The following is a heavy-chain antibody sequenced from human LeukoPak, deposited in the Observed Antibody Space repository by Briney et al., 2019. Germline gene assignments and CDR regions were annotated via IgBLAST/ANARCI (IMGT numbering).Heavy chain of an antibody. CDR3: ARGRDYFPIDY. CDR2: TYSGGNT. CDR1: GFTVSSSH. Sequence: GGSLRPSCAASGFTVSSSHMTWVRQTPGKGLVWVSVTYSGGNTDYADSVKGRFTISRDNSRNTLYLQMSSLRVEDTAIYYCARGRDYFPIDYWGQGTFVIVSS. V-gene: IGHV3-53*01. D-gene: IGHD2/OR15-2a*01. J-gene: IGHJ4*02.